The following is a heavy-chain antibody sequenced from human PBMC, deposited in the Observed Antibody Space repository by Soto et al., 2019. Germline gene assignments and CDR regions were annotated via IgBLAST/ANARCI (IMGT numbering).Heavy chain of an antibody. Sequence: QVQLVQSGSEVKMPGSSVKVSCKTSGGTFSRHAINWVRQAPGHGLEWRGGIIPMFGTTNYAHKFKGKVTISADESTTTAYMELSSLRSEDAAVYYCARAAIHGSSWYFWFDPWGQGTLVTVSS. CDR2: IIPMFGTT. CDR1: GGTFSRHA. V-gene: IGHV1-69*01. CDR3: ARAAIHGSSWYFWFDP. D-gene: IGHD6-13*01. J-gene: IGHJ5*02.